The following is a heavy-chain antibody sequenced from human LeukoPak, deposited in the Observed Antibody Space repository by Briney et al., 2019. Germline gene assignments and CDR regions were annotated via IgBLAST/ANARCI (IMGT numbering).Heavy chain of an antibody. CDR2: IYYSGST. D-gene: IGHD3-10*01. V-gene: IGHV4-59*08. Sequence: SETPSLTCTVSGGSISSYYWSWIRQPPGKGLEWIGYIYYSGSTNYNPSLKSRVTISVDTSKNQFSLKLSSVTAADTAVYYCARHGPQYYYGSGSYYNVGGFDYWGQGILVTVSS. CDR3: ARHGPQYYYGSGSYYNVGGFDY. CDR1: GGSISSYY. J-gene: IGHJ4*02.